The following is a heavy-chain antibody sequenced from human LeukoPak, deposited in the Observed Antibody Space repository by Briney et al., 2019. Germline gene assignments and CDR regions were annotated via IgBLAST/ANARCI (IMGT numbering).Heavy chain of an antibody. CDR2: MSNDGSNK. CDR3: VKSGIAAAGRRGYFDY. CDR1: GFTFSSYG. V-gene: IGHV3-30*18. Sequence: GRSLRLSCAASGFTFSSYGMHWVRQAPGKGLEWVAVMSNDGSNKYYADSVKGRFTVSRDNSKNTLYLQMNSLRAEDTATYYCVKSGIAAAGRRGYFDYWGQGTLVTVSS. J-gene: IGHJ4*02. D-gene: IGHD6-13*01.